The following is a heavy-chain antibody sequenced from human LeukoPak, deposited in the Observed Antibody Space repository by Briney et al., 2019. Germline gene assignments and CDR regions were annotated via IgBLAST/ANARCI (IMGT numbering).Heavy chain of an antibody. J-gene: IGHJ4*02. CDR1: GYSFTSYW. CDR2: IYPSNSDT. CDR3: ARRYTIFGVITIDY. Sequence: GESLKISCKGFGYSFTSYWIAWVRQMPGKGLEWMGPIYPSNSDTKYSPSFQGQVTTSADKSISTAYLQWSNLKASDTAMYYCARRYTIFGVITIDYWGQGTLVTVSS. V-gene: IGHV5-51*01. D-gene: IGHD3-3*01.